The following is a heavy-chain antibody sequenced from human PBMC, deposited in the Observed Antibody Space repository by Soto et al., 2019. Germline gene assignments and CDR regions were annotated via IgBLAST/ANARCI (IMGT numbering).Heavy chain of an antibody. J-gene: IGHJ4*02. V-gene: IGHV5-51*01. CDR2: IYPGDSDT. Sequence: GDSLKISCQGSGYSFARYWIGWVRQMPGKGLEWIGFIYPGDSDTKYSPSFQGQVTISADKSTNTAFLQWSTLKASDTAMSCCGRSPGLITTVMEDWGQGTLVTVSS. CDR3: GRSPGLITTVMED. CDR1: GYSFARYW. D-gene: IGHD4-17*01.